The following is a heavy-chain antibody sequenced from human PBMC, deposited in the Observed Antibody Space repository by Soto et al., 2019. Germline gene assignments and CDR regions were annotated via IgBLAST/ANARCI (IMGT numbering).Heavy chain of an antibody. Sequence: GGSLRLSCAASGFTFSSYSMNWVRQAPGKGLEWVSSISSSGSYIYYADSVKGRFTISRDNAKNSLYLQMNSLRAEDTAVYYCARARYCSSTSCYANNFDYWGQGTLVTVSS. V-gene: IGHV3-21*01. CDR1: GFTFSSYS. CDR3: ARARYCSSTSCYANNFDY. CDR2: ISSSGSYI. D-gene: IGHD2-2*01. J-gene: IGHJ4*02.